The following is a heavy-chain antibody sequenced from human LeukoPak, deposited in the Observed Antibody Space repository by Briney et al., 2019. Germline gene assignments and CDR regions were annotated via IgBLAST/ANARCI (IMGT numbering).Heavy chain of an antibody. D-gene: IGHD4-17*01. V-gene: IGHV3-49*03. CDR2: IRKKAYGETT. J-gene: IGHJ4*02. CDR1: GFTFGDDG. Sequence: GGSLRLSCTASGFTFGDDGWSWFRQAPGKGLEWICFIRKKAYGETTEYAASVRGRFTISRDDAKSIAYLQINFLNTEDTALYYCARGLHDYGDSNYYFDQWGQGTLVTVSS. CDR3: ARGLHDYGDSNYYFDQ.